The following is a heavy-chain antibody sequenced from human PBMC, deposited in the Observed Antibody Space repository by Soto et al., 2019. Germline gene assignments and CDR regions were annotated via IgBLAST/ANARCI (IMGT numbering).Heavy chain of an antibody. V-gene: IGHV1-18*04. D-gene: IGHD2-2*02. CDR3: ARADCSSTSCYTRLWLVP. CDR2: ISAYNGNT. CDR1: GYTFTSYG. Sequence: GASVKVSCKASGYTFTSYGISWVRQAPGQGLEWMGWISAYNGNTNYAQKLQGRVTMTTDTSTSTAYMELRSLRSDDTAVYYCARADCSSTSCYTRLWLVPWGQGTLVTVSS. J-gene: IGHJ5*02.